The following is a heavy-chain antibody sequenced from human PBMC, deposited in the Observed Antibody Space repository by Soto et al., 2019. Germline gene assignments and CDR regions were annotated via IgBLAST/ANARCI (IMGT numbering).Heavy chain of an antibody. Sequence: ASVKVSCKASGYTFTGYYMHWVRQAPGQGLEWMGWLNPNSGGTQYGQKFQGRVTLTRDTSISTAYMELSGLTSDDAAVYYCARGLYTSDCYFDFWGQGTLVTVSS. J-gene: IGHJ4*02. CDR3: ARGLYTSDCYFDF. V-gene: IGHV1-2*02. CDR1: GYTFTGYY. D-gene: IGHD6-19*01. CDR2: LNPNSGGT.